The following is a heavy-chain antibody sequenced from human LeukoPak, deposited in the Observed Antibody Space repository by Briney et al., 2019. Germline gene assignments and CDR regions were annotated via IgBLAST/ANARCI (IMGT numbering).Heavy chain of an antibody. V-gene: IGHV3-53*01. D-gene: IGHD3-9*01. CDR3: ASDQRYAFDY. CDR2: IYSGGST. CDR1: GFTVSSNY. J-gene: IGHJ4*02. Sequence: TGGSLRLSCAASGFTVSSNYMSWVRQAPGKGLEWVSVIYSGGSTYYADSVKGRFTISRDSSKNTLYLQMNSLRDDDTAVYYCASDQRYAFDYWGQGILVTVSS.